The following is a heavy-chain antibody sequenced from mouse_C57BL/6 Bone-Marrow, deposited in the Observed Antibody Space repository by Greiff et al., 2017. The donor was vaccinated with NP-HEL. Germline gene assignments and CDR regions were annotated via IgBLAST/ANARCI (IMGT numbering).Heavy chain of an antibody. D-gene: IGHD2-5*01. V-gene: IGHV5-6*01. CDR1: GFTFSSYG. Sequence: EVHLVESGGDLVKPGGSLKLSCAASGFTFSSYGMSWVRQTPDKRLEWVATISSGGSYTYYPDSVKGRFIISRDNDKNTLDLQISSLKSEDTAMYYCARHYYSNYFDYWGQGTTLTVSS. CDR2: ISSGGSYT. CDR3: ARHYYSNYFDY. J-gene: IGHJ2*01.